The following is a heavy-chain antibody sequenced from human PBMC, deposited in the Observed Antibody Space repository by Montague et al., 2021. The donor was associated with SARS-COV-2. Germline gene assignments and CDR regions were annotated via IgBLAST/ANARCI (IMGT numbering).Heavy chain of an antibody. CDR3: AKDSAFHAYYCYIHV. V-gene: IGHV3-23*01. J-gene: IGHJ6*03. CDR2: ISGGGAST. Sequence: SLRLSCAASGFSFAGYALSWVRQAPGQGLEWVSGISGGGASTYYGDSVQGRFTISRDNSKNTVYLQMNSLRAEDTAVYYCAKDSAFHAYYCYIHVWGQGTTVTVSS. D-gene: IGHD3-16*01. CDR1: GFSFAGYA.